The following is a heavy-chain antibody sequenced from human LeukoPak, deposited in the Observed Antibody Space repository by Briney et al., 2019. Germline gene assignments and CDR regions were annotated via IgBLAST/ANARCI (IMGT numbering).Heavy chain of an antibody. J-gene: IGHJ6*02. Sequence: PGGSLRLSCAASGFTFSSYSMNWVRQAPGKGLEWVSHITASGTAMFYADSVKGRFTISRDNAKNSLYLQMNSLRAEDTAVYYCARDQYCSGGSCYPYYYYGMDVWGQGTTVTVSS. D-gene: IGHD2-15*01. CDR3: ARDQYCSGGSCYPYYYYGMDV. CDR1: GFTFSSYS. CDR2: ITASGTAM. V-gene: IGHV3-48*04.